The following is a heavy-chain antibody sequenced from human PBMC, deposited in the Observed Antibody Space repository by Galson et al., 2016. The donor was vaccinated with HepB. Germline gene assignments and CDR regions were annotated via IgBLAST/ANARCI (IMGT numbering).Heavy chain of an antibody. CDR2: ISGSGGTT. CDR1: GFTFSDYA. D-gene: IGHD4-23*01. J-gene: IGHJ4*02. Sequence: SLRLSCAASGFTFSDYAIIWVRQAPGKGLEWVSGISGSGGTTYYEDSVKGRFTISRDNSKNTVFLQMNSLRAEDSAVYYCARVAGGNQNFASWGQGTLVTVSS. CDR3: ARVAGGNQNFAS. V-gene: IGHV3-23*01.